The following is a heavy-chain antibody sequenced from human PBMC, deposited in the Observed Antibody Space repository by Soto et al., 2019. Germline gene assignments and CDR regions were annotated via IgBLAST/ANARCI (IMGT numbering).Heavy chain of an antibody. CDR3: ARVYCSSTSCYSWDYYYYYGMDV. CDR1: GYTFTSYA. D-gene: IGHD2-2*01. CDR2: INAGNGNT. V-gene: IGHV1-3*01. J-gene: IGHJ6*02. Sequence: ASVKVSCKASGYTFTSYAVHWVRQAPGQRLEWMGWINAGNGNTKYSQKFQGRVTITRDTSASTAYMQLSSLRSEDTAVYYCARVYCSSTSCYSWDYYYYYGMDVWGQGTTVTASS.